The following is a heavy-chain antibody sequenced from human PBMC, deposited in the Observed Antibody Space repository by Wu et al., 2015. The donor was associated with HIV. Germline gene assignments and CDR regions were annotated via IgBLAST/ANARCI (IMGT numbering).Heavy chain of an antibody. J-gene: IGHJ4*02. D-gene: IGHD4-11*01. CDR3: ARDATPITTEFDY. V-gene: IGHV1-46*02. CDR1: GYSFNTHY. Sequence: QVQLVQSGAEMKKPGASVNVSCKASGYSFNTHYLNWMRQAPGQGPEWMGLINPKGGITTYAQNFKGRVTMTSDTSTSTLYLEVNSLRSEDTAMYFCARDATPITTEFDYWGQGTLITVSS. CDR2: INPKGGIT.